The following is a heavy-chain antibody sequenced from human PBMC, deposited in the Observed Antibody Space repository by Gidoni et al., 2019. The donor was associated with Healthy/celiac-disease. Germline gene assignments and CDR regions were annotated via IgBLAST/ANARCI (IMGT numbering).Heavy chain of an antibody. D-gene: IGHD6-19*01. V-gene: IGHV4-61*02. J-gene: IGHJ6*02. Sequence: QVQLHEPGPGLAKPSQTLSLTSTVPGGPTSTGKYYWSCIRQPAGKGLEWIGRIYTSGSTNYNPSLKSRVTISVDTSKNQFSLKLSSVTAADTAVYYCARDRARGGAVAGRYGMDVWGQGTTVTVSS. CDR1: GGPTSTGKYY. CDR3: ARDRARGGAVAGRYGMDV. CDR2: IYTSGST.